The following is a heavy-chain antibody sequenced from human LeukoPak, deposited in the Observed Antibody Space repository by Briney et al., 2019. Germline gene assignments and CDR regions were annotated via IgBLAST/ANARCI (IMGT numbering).Heavy chain of an antibody. D-gene: IGHD3-16*01. J-gene: IGHJ4*02. CDR3: ARNLGGYYFDY. CDR2: IYYSGST. V-gene: IGHV4-59*01. CDR1: VGSISSYY. Sequence: SETLSLTCTVSVGSISSYYWSWIRQPPGKGLEWIGYIYYSGSTNYNPSLKSRVTISVDTSKNQFSLKLSSVTAADTAVYYCARNLGGYYFDYWGQGTLVTVSS.